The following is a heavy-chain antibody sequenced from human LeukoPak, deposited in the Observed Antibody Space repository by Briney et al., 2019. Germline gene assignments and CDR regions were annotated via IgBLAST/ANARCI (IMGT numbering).Heavy chain of an antibody. J-gene: IGHJ4*02. V-gene: IGHV1-2*02. CDR1: GYTFTGYY. Sequence: ASVKVSCKASGYTFTGYYMHWVRQAPGQGLEWMGWINPNSGGTNYAQKFQGRVTMTRDTSISTAYMELSRLRSDDTAVYYCARSKYYYDSSGYYLLFDYWGQGTLVTVSS. CDR2: INPNSGGT. D-gene: IGHD3-22*01. CDR3: ARSKYYYDSSGYYLLFDY.